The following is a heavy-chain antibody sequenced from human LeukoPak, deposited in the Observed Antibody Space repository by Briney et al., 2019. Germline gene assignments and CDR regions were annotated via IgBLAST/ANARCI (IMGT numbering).Heavy chain of an antibody. CDR3: AKRTPQGLGYAFDI. V-gene: IGHV3-23*01. CDR2: ISGSGGST. CDR1: GFTFSRHW. J-gene: IGHJ3*02. D-gene: IGHD1-1*01. Sequence: GGSLRLSCAASGFTFSRHWMHWVRQAPGKGLKWVSAISGSGGSTYYADSVKGRFTISRDNSKNTLYLQMNSLRAEDTAVYYCAKRTPQGLGYAFDIWGQGTMVTVSS.